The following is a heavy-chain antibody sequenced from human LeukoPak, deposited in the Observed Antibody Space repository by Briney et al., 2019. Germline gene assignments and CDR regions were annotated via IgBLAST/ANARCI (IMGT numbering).Heavy chain of an antibody. CDR2: ISWNSGSI. CDR3: AKDIGGHFDY. D-gene: IGHD2-15*01. J-gene: IGHJ4*02. V-gene: IGHV3-9*01. Sequence: TGGSLRLSCAASGFTFDGYAMHWVRQAPGKGLEWVSGISWNSGSIGYADSVKGRFTISRDNAKNSLYLQMNSLRAEDTALYYCAKDIGGHFDYWGQGTLVTVSS. CDR1: GFTFDGYA.